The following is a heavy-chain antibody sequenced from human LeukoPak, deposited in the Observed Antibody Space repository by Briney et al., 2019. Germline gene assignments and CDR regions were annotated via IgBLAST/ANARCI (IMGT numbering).Heavy chain of an antibody. CDR2: IIPIFGTA. V-gene: IGHV1-69*05. CDR3: ASPVLRYRWYAFDT. Sequence: GASVKVSCKASGGTFSSYAISWVRQAPGQGLEWMGGIIPIFGTANYAQKFQGRVTITTDESTSTAYMELSSLRSEDTAVYYCASPVLRYRWYAFDTWGQGTMVTVSS. D-gene: IGHD3-9*01. J-gene: IGHJ3*02. CDR1: GGTFSSYA.